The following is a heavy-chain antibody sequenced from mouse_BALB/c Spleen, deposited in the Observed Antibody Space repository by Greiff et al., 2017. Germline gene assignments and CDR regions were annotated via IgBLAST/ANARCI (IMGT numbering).Heavy chain of an antibody. Sequence: EVKVEESGPGLVKPSQSLSLTCTVTGYSITSDYAWNWIRQFPGNKLEWMGYISYSGSTSYNPSLKSRISITRDTSKNQFFLQLNSVTTEDTATYYCASPHYYGSSYGYFDVWGAGTTVTVSS. CDR3: ASPHYYGSSYGYFDV. V-gene: IGHV3-2*02. CDR2: ISYSGST. D-gene: IGHD1-1*01. J-gene: IGHJ1*01. CDR1: GYSITSDYA.